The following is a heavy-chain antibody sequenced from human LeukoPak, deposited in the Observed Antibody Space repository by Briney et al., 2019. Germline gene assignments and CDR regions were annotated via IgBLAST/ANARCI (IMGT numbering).Heavy chain of an antibody. CDR3: ARDLRDPEQQ. J-gene: IGHJ1*01. D-gene: IGHD5/OR15-5a*01. CDR1: GFTFSSYW. CDR2: TNSDGSST. V-gene: IGHV3-74*01. Sequence: GGSLRPSCAASGFTFSSYWMHWVRQAPGKGLVWVSRTNSDGSSTSYADSVKGRFTISRDNAKNTLYLQMNSLRAEDTAVYYCARDLRDPEQQWGQGTLVTVSS.